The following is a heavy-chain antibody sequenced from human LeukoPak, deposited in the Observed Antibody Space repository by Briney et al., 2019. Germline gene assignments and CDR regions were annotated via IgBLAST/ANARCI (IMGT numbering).Heavy chain of an antibody. D-gene: IGHD2-15*01. CDR1: GGSISSYY. V-gene: IGHV4-59*01. CDR2: IYYSGST. Sequence: PSETLSLTCTVSGGSISSYYWSWIRQPPGKGLEWIGYIYYSGSTNYNPSLKSRVTISVDTSKDQFSLKLSSVTAADTAVYYCARSVEGYCCGGSCYYYSYYMDVWGKGTTVTVSS. CDR3: ARSVEGYCCGGSCYYYSYYMDV. J-gene: IGHJ6*03.